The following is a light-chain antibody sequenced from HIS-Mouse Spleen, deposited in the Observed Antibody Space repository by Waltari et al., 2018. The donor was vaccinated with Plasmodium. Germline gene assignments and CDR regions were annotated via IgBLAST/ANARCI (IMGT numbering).Light chain of an antibody. J-gene: IGLJ2*01. CDR3: SSYAGSNNLV. V-gene: IGLV2-8*01. CDR1: SSDVGGYHY. CDR2: EVS. Sequence: QSALTQPPSASGSPGQSVTISCTGTSSDVGGYHYVPWYQQHPGKAPKPMIYEVSKRPSGVPDRFSGSKSGNTASLTVSGLQAEDEADYYCSSYAGSNNLVFGGGTKLTVL.